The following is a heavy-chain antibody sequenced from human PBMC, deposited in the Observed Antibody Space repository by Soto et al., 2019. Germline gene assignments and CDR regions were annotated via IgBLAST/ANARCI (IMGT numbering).Heavy chain of an antibody. V-gene: IGHV1-18*01. D-gene: IGHD3-22*01. Sequence: ASVKVSCKASGYTFTSYGISWVRQAPGQGLEWMGWISAYNGNTNYAQKLQGRVTMTTDTSTSTAYMELRSLRSDDTAVYYCARDRYYDSSGYYWYFDYWGQGTLVTVSS. CDR2: ISAYNGNT. J-gene: IGHJ4*02. CDR1: GYTFTSYG. CDR3: ARDRYYDSSGYYWYFDY.